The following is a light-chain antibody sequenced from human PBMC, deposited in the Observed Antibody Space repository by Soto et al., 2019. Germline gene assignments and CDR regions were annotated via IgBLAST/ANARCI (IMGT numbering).Light chain of an antibody. J-gene: IGLJ2*01. CDR2: NTN. CDR3: LLYYGGAQV. CDR1: TGAVTSGYY. V-gene: IGLV7-43*01. Sequence: QTVVTQEPSLTVSLGGTVTLTCASSTGAVTSGYYPNWFQQKPGQAPRALIYNTNNKHSWTPARFSGSLLGGKAALTLSGVQPEDEAEYYCLLYYGGAQVFGGGTKLTVL.